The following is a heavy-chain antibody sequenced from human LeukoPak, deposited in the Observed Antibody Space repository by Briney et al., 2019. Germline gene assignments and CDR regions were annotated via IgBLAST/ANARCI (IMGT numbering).Heavy chain of an antibody. CDR1: GYTVTSYG. Sequence: ASVNVSCKASGYTVTSYGISWLRQAPGQGLEWMVWISGYNGNTNYAQKLQGRVTMTPDTSTSTAYMELRSLRSDDTAVYYCARGGTSIGGRGAGFDYWGQGTLVTVSS. V-gene: IGHV1-18*01. D-gene: IGHD3-10*01. J-gene: IGHJ4*02. CDR3: ARGGTSIGGRGAGFDY. CDR2: ISGYNGNT.